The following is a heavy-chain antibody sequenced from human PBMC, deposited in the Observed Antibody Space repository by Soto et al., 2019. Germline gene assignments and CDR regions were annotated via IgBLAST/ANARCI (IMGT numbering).Heavy chain of an antibody. D-gene: IGHD6-19*01. Sequence: GSLRLSCVASGFTFRSYNMNWARQVPGTGLQWVSYIDTSSNTMYYRDSVKGRFTISRDNAKNTLYLQMNSLRAEDTAVYYCARDCAGYSSGWYQRGGFDYWGQGTLVTVSS. CDR3: ARDCAGYSSGWYQRGGFDY. CDR2: IDTSSNTM. V-gene: IGHV3-48*01. CDR1: GFTFRSYN. J-gene: IGHJ4*02.